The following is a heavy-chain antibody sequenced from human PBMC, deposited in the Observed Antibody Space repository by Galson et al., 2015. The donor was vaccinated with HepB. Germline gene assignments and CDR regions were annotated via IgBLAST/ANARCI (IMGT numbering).Heavy chain of an antibody. D-gene: IGHD1-1*01. J-gene: IGHJ3*01. CDR2: MNPNSGNT. V-gene: IGHV1-8*01. CDR1: GYTFTSYD. Sequence: SVKVSCKASGYTFTSYDINWVRQATGQGLEWMGWMNPNSGNTGYGQKFQGRVTMTRDTSISTAYMELSSLRSEDTAVYYCASRPRNDDPDAFDLWGHGTMVTVFS. CDR3: ASRPRNDDPDAFDL.